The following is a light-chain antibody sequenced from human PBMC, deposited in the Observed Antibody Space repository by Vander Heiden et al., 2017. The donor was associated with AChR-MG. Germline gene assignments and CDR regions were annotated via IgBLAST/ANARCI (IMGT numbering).Light chain of an antibody. CDR2: SNV. Sequence: QSVVTQPPSVSGAPGQSVTVTCTCSSSNIGAGSAVHRYHALPGTAPKLPIFSNVNRPSGVPDRFSGSKSGTSASLVISGLQAEDEGDYYCQSYDSSLSVWLCGGGTKLTVL. V-gene: IGLV1-40*01. J-gene: IGLJ3*02. CDR3: QSYDSSLSVWL. CDR1: SSNIGAGSA.